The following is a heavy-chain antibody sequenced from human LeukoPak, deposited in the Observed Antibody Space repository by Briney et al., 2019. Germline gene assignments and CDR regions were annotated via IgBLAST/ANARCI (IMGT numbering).Heavy chain of an antibody. CDR3: ASSYGSGSYYKVNY. J-gene: IGHJ4*02. Sequence: SETLSLTCTVSGGSISSGDYYWSWIRQPPGKGLEWIGYIYYSGSTYYNPSLKSRVTISVDTSENQFSLKLSSVTAADTAVYYCASSYGSGSYYKVNYWGQGTLVTVSS. D-gene: IGHD3-10*01. V-gene: IGHV4-30-4*01. CDR1: GGSISSGDYY. CDR2: IYYSGST.